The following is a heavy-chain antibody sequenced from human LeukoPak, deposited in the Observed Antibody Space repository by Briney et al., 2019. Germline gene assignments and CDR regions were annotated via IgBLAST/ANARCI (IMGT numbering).Heavy chain of an antibody. D-gene: IGHD3-22*01. CDR2: ISGSGGST. Sequence: GGSLRLSCGGSGFSFSSDAMSWVRQAPGKGLEWGAAISGSGGSTEYADAVNGRFTIARDNSNNTLYLQMNSLRAEDTAVYYCAKHGPYYYDSSGYYPAYFAYWGQGTLVTVSS. CDR3: AKHGPYYYDSSGYYPAYFAY. V-gene: IGHV3-23*01. CDR1: GFSFSSDA. J-gene: IGHJ4*02.